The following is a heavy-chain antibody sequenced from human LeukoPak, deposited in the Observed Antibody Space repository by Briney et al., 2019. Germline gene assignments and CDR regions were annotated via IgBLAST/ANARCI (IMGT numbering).Heavy chain of an antibody. CDR1: GGSISTYY. Sequence: SETLSLTCTASGGSISTYYWNWIRQPPGKGLEWIGYIYHSGSTNYNPSLKSRVTISVDKSKNQFSLKLSSVTAADTAVYYCARLSRYYDNSYWGQGTLVTVSS. J-gene: IGHJ4*02. CDR3: ARLSRYYDNSY. CDR2: IYHSGST. V-gene: IGHV4-59*08. D-gene: IGHD3-22*01.